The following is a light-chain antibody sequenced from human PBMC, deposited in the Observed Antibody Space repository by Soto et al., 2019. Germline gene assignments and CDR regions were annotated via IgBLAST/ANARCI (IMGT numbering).Light chain of an antibody. V-gene: IGLV3-21*04. CDR1: NIGSKS. CDR2: YDS. J-gene: IGLJ2*01. CDR3: QVCDSSSDHVV. Sequence: SYELTQPPSVSVAPGKTARITCGGKNIGSKSVHWYQQKPGQAPVLVIYYDSDRPSGIPERFSGSNSGNTATLTISRVEACDEADYYCQVCDSSSDHVVFGGGTKLTVL.